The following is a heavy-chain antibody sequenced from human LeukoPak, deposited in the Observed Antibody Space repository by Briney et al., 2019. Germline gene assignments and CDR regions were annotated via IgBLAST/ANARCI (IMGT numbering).Heavy chain of an antibody. Sequence: SETLSLTCTVSGGSISGSSYYWGWIRQPPGKGLEWIGSIYYTGSTYYNPSLKSRVTISVDTSKNQFSLKLSSVTAADTAVYYCARHIPCGDYVTYYYYYYMDVWGKGTTVTISS. D-gene: IGHD4-17*01. V-gene: IGHV4-39*01. CDR3: ARHIPCGDYVTYYYYYYMDV. CDR1: GGSISGSSYY. J-gene: IGHJ6*03. CDR2: IYYTGST.